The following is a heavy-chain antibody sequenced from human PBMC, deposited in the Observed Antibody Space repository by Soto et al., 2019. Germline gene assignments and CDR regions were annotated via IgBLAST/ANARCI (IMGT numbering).Heavy chain of an antibody. CDR3: ARDSAFYYDSSGYYYFDY. J-gene: IGHJ4*02. CDR2: ISGSGGNT. D-gene: IGHD3-22*01. Sequence: GSLSLSCAAXGFTFSSYAMCWVRQAPGMGLEWVSFISGSGGNTRYADSVKGRFTISRDNSKNTVYLQMNSLRAEDTAVYYCARDSAFYYDSSGYYYFDYWGQGTLVTVSS. V-gene: IGHV3-23*01. CDR1: GFTFSSYA.